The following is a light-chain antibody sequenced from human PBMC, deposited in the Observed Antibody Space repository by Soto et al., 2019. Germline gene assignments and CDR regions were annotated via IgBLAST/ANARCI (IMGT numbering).Light chain of an antibody. J-gene: IGKJ4*01. V-gene: IGKV3-20*01. CDR3: QHYGSSPLT. CDR1: QSVSSSY. CDR2: GAS. Sequence: DIVLTQSPGTLSLSPGERATLSCRASQSVSSSYLAWSQQKPGQAPRLLIYGASSRATGIPARFSGSGSGTDFTPTTSRLEPEDFAVYYCQHYGSSPLTFGGGTKVEIK.